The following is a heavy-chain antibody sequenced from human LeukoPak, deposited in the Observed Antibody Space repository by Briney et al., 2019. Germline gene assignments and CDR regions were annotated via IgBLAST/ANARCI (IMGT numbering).Heavy chain of an antibody. D-gene: IGHD3-22*01. J-gene: IGHJ3*02. Sequence: GGSLRLSCAASGFTLSSYTMNWVRQAPGKGLEWVSSISSSDSYIYYADSVKGRFTISRDNAKNSLDLQMNSLRAEDTAVYYCAREALRYYDSSGYIDAFDIWGQGTMVTVSS. CDR2: ISSSDSYI. CDR1: GFTLSSYT. CDR3: AREALRYYDSSGYIDAFDI. V-gene: IGHV3-21*01.